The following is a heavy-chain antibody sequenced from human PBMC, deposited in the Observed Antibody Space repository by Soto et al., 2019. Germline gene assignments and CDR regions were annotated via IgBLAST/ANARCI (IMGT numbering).Heavy chain of an antibody. CDR2: ISGGGGST. CDR3: AKQAIVVVVAATDWYFDL. J-gene: IGHJ2*01. Sequence: EVQLLESGGGLVQPGGSLRLSCAASGFTFSSDAMSWVRQAPGKGLEWVSAISGGGGSTFYADSVKGRFTSSRDNSKKTLYLQMNSLRAEDTAVYYCAKQAIVVVVAATDWYFDLWGRGTLVTVSS. CDR1: GFTFSSDA. D-gene: IGHD2-15*01. V-gene: IGHV3-23*01.